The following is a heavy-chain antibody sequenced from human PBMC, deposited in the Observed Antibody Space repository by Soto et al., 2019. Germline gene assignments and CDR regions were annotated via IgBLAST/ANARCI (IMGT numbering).Heavy chain of an antibody. J-gene: IGHJ4*02. CDR1: GGSISSGCYY. V-gene: IGHV4-31*03. D-gene: IGHD6-13*01. CDR3: ARDQAAAGTRYFDY. Sequence: PSETLSLTCTVSGGSISSGCYYWSWIRQHPGKGLEWIGYIYYSGSTYYNPSLKSRVTISVDTSKNQFSLKLSSVTAADTAVYYCARDQAAAGTRYFDYWGQGTLVNVSS. CDR2: IYYSGST.